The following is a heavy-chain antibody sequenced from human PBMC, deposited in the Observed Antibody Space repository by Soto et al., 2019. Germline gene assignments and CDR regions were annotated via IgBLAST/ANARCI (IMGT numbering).Heavy chain of an antibody. V-gene: IGHV1-8*01. Sequence: ASVKVSCKASGYTFTSYDINWVRQATGQGLEWMGWMNPNSGNTGYAQKFQGRVTMTRNTSISTAYMELSSLRSEDTAVYYCARGRVVVLTAIGNWFDTWGQGTLVTVSS. CDR2: MNPNSGNT. J-gene: IGHJ5*02. CDR3: ARGRVVVLTAIGNWFDT. CDR1: GYTFTSYD. D-gene: IGHD2-21*01.